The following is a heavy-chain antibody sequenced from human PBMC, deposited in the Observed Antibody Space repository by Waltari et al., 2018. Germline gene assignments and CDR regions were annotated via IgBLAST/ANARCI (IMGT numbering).Heavy chain of an antibody. CDR3: ARHGVIAVAGSDAFDI. V-gene: IGHV4-39*01. CDR1: VGSISSNSYY. Sequence: QLQLQESGPGLVKPSETLSLTCSVSVGSISSNSYYWGWIRQSPGKGLEWIGSIYYSGSTYNNPSRKSRVTISVDTSKNQFSLKLRSVTVADTAVYYCARHGVIAVAGSDAFDIWGQGTRVTVSS. D-gene: IGHD6-19*01. CDR2: IYYSGST. J-gene: IGHJ3*02.